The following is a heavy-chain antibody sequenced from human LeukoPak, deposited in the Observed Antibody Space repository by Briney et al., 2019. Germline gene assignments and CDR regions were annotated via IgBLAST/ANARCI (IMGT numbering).Heavy chain of an antibody. J-gene: IGHJ4*02. V-gene: IGHV4-39*05. CDR3: ALWSRATFTDYFDY. CDR1: GDSISTSSSY. D-gene: IGHD1-26*01. Sequence: PSETPSLTCTVSGDSISTSSSYWGWIRQPPGEGLEWIGSIYYSGSTYYNTSLKSRVTISVDTSKNQFSLRLNSVTAADTAVYYCALWSRATFTDYFDYWGQGTLVTVSS. CDR2: IYYSGST.